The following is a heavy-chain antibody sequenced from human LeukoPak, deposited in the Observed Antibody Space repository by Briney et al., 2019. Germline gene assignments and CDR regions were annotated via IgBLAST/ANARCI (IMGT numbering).Heavy chain of an antibody. D-gene: IGHD5-12*01. J-gene: IGHJ4*02. CDR2: ISWNSGSI. Sequence: PGRSLRLSCAASGFTFDDYAMHWVRQAPGKGLEWVSGISWNSGSIGYADSVKGRFTISRDNAKNSLYLQMNSLRAEDTAVYYCARDIVPNDGGYWGQGTLVTVSS. CDR1: GFTFDDYA. V-gene: IGHV3-9*01. CDR3: ARDIVPNDGGY.